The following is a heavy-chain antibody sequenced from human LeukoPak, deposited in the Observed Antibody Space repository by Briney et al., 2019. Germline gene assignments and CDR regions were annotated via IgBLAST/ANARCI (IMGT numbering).Heavy chain of an antibody. V-gene: IGHV3-33*01. Sequence: PGRSLRLSCATSGFTFSDYGIHWVRQAPGKGLEWVAVLSPHGNYEYYADSVQGRFTISRDNSKKTLYLQMNSLRAEDTALYFCARVISTTYKYMDVWGQGTPVTVSS. J-gene: IGHJ6*02. CDR3: ARVISTTYKYMDV. CDR2: LSPHGNYE. CDR1: GFTFSDYG. D-gene: IGHD2-21*01.